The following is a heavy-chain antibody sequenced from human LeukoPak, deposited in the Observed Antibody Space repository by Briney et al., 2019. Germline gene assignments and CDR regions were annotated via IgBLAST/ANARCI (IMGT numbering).Heavy chain of an antibody. CDR3: AITGKFPNYYDSSGYYYYFDY. D-gene: IGHD3-22*01. Sequence: SVKVSCKASGYTFTSYGISWVRQAPGQGLEWMGRVIPILGIANYAQKFQGRVTITADKSTSTAYMELSSLRSEDTAVYYCAITGKFPNYYDSSGYYYYFDYWGQGTLVTVSS. J-gene: IGHJ4*02. V-gene: IGHV1-69*04. CDR1: GYTFTSYG. CDR2: VIPILGIA.